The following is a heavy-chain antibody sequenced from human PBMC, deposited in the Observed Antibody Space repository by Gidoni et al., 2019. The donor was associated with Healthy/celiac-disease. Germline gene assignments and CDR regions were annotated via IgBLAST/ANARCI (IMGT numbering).Heavy chain of an antibody. CDR2: ISGDGGST. D-gene: IGHD5-12*01. V-gene: IGHV3-43*02. Sequence: EVQLVESGGGVVQPGGSLRLSCAAFGFTFDDYAMHWVRQAPGKGLEWVSLISGDGGSTYYADSVKGRFTISRDNSKNSRYLQMNSLRTEDTALYYCAKDIGEDGYAHGGFDYWGQGTLVTVSS. CDR1: GFTFDDYA. J-gene: IGHJ4*02. CDR3: AKDIGEDGYAHGGFDY.